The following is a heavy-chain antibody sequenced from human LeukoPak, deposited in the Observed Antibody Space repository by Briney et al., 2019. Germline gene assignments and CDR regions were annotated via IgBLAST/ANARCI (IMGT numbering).Heavy chain of an antibody. CDR2: IYTSGST. J-gene: IGHJ5*02. Sequence: PSETLSLTCTVSGGSISSYYWSWIRQPAGKGLEWIGRIYTSGSTNYNPSLKSRVTMSVDTSKNQFSLKLSSVTAADTAVYYCARDTASASYYYDSSGYYLEHNWFDPWGQGTLVTVSS. V-gene: IGHV4-4*07. CDR1: GGSISSYY. CDR3: ARDTASASYYYDSSGYYLEHNWFDP. D-gene: IGHD3-22*01.